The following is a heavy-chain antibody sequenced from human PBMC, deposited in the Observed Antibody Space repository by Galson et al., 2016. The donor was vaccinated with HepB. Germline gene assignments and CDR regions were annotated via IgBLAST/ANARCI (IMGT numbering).Heavy chain of an antibody. CDR3: ARLVHGGTFFDS. CDR1: GGSISSNIYL. J-gene: IGHJ4*02. V-gene: IGHV4-39*01. CDR2: IYYRGTT. Sequence: LSLTCTVSGGSISSNIYLWAWVRQPPGKGLEWIGTIYYRGTTYYNPSLKSRLTMDVDTSKNQFSLKLSSVTAADTSVYYCARLVHGGTFFDSWGQGTLVTVSS. D-gene: IGHD1-14*01.